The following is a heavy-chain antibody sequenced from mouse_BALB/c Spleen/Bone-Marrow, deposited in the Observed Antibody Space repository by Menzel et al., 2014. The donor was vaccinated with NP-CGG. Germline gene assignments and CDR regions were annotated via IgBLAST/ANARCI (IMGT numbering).Heavy chain of an antibody. V-gene: IGHV1-15*01. CDR3: TRWDGNYGWFAY. CDR2: IDPETDGT. CDR1: GYTFTDYE. D-gene: IGHD2-1*01. Sequence: VKLMESGAELVRPGASVTLSCKASGYTFTDYEMHWVKQTPVHGLEWIGAIDPETDGTAYNQKFKGKATLTADKSSSTAYMELRSLTSEDSAVYYCTRWDGNYGWFAYWGQGTLVTVSA. J-gene: IGHJ3*01.